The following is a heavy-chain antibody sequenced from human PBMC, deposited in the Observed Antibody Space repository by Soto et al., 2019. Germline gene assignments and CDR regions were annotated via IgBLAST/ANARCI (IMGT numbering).Heavy chain of an antibody. J-gene: IGHJ3*02. Sequence: EVQLVESGGGLVQPGGSLRLSCAASGFTFSSYSMNWVRQAPGKGLEWVSYISSSSSTIYYADSVKGRFTISRDNAKNSLYLQMNSLRDEDTAVYYCARALILWGATTRHAFDIWGQGTMVTVSS. CDR3: ARALILWGATTRHAFDI. V-gene: IGHV3-48*02. CDR2: ISSSSSTI. CDR1: GFTFSSYS. D-gene: IGHD1-26*01.